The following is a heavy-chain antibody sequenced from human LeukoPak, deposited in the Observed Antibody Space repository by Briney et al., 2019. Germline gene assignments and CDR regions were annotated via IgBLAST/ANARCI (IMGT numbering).Heavy chain of an antibody. CDR2: IYSGGST. D-gene: IGHD6-13*01. CDR3: ARDGRIAAAGTYAFDI. V-gene: IGHV3-66*01. CDR1: GFTVSSNY. J-gene: IGHJ3*02. Sequence: GGSLRLSCAASGFTVSSNYMSWVRKAPGKGLEWVSVIYSGGSTYYADSVKGRFTISRDNSKNTLYLQMNSLRAVDTAVYYCARDGRIAAAGTYAFDIWGQGTMVTVSS.